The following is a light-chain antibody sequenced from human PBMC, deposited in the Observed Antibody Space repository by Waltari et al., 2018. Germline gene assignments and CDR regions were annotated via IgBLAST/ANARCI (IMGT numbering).Light chain of an antibody. CDR1: QSVTTL. J-gene: IGKJ3*01. CDR2: DAS. Sequence: EIVLTQSPATVSWSPGESATLSCRASQSVTTLLAWYQQRPGQAPRLLIYDASNRATGIPARFSGSGFGTGFTLTISNLDPEDSAIYYCQQRSSWGFTFGPGTKVEIK. V-gene: IGKV3-11*01. CDR3: QQRSSWGFT.